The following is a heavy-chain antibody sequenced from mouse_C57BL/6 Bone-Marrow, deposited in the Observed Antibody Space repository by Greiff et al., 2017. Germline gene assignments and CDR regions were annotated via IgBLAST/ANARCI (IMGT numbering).Heavy chain of an antibody. CDR1: GYTFTSYW. CDR3: ARGGYWYFDV. CDR2: IYPGSGST. Sequence: QVQLQQPGAELVKPGASVKMSCKASGYTFTSYWITWVKQRPGQGLEWIGDIYPGSGSTNYNEKFKSKATLTVDTPSSTAYMQLSSLTSEDSAVYYCARGGYWYFDVWGTGTTVTVSS. V-gene: IGHV1-55*01. J-gene: IGHJ1*03.